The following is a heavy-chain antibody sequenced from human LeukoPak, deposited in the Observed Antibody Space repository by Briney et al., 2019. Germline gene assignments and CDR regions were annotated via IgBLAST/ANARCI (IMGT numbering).Heavy chain of an antibody. J-gene: IGHJ4*02. CDR2: ISGSGGST. CDR1: GFTFSSYA. V-gene: IGHV3-23*01. D-gene: IGHD3-9*01. Sequence: GGSLRLSCAASGFTFSSYAMSWVRQAPGKGLEWVSAISGSGGSTYYADSVKGRFTISRDNSKNTLYLQMNSLRADDTAVYYCANSYDILTGYYSHWGQGTLVTVSS. CDR3: ANSYDILTGYYSH.